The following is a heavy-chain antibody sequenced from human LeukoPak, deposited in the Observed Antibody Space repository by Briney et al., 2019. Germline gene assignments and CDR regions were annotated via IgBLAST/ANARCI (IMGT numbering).Heavy chain of an antibody. J-gene: IGHJ6*02. CDR2: ISSSSSYT. CDR1: GFTFSSYA. V-gene: IGHV3-11*05. Sequence: PGGSLRLSCAASGFTFSSYAMSWIRQAPGKGLEWVSYISSSSSYTNYADSVKGRFTISRDNAKNSLYLQMNSLRAEDTAVYYCARDHYYGMDVWGQGTTVTVSS. CDR3: ARDHYYGMDV.